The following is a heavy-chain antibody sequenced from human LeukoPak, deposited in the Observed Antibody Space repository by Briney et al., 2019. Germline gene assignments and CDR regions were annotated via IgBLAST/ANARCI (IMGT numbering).Heavy chain of an antibody. J-gene: IGHJ5*02. Sequence: ASVKVSCKASGYTFTSYGISWVRQDPGQGLEWMGWISAYNGNTNYAQKLQGRVTMTTDTSTSTAYMELRSLRSDDTAVYYCARDILGYCSSTSCYEGGWFDPWGQGTLVTVSS. CDR3: ARDILGYCSSTSCYEGGWFDP. CDR2: ISAYNGNT. CDR1: GYTFTSYG. D-gene: IGHD2-2*01. V-gene: IGHV1-18*04.